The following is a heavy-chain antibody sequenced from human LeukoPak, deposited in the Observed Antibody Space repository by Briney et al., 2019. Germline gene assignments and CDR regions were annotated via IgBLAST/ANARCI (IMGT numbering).Heavy chain of an antibody. D-gene: IGHD3-9*01. CDR1: GFTFSSYA. J-gene: IGHJ4*02. CDR2: ISGSGGST. V-gene: IGHV3-23*01. CDR3: ASELRYFDWSPGY. Sequence: GGSLRLSCAASGFTFSSYAMSWVRRAPGKGLEWVSAISGSGGSTYYADSVKGRFTISRDNSKNTLYLQMNSLRAEDTAVYYCASELRYFDWSPGYWGQGTLVTVSS.